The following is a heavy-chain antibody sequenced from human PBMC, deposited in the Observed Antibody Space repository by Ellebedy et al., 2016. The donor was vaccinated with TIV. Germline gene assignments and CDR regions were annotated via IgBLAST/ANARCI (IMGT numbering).Heavy chain of an antibody. CDR2: IYYSGST. D-gene: IGHD2-15*01. CDR3: AREGGNYCCTGGSCYSCDAFDI. CDR1: GGSISSYY. Sequence: SETLSLXXTVSGGSISSYYWSWIRQPPGKGLEWIGYIYYSGSTNYNPSLKSRVTISVDTSKNQFSLKLSSVTAADTAVYYCAREGGNYCCTGGSCYSCDAFDIWGQGTMVTVSS. V-gene: IGHV4-59*01. J-gene: IGHJ3*02.